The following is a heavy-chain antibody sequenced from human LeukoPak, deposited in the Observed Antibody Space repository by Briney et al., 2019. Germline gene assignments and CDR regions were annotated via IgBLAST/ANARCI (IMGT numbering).Heavy chain of an antibody. J-gene: IGHJ6*04. V-gene: IGHV3-48*03. Sequence: PGGSLRLSCTASGFTFNLYAITWARQAPGKGLEWVSYISTSGSTIYYAGSVKGRFTISRDNAKNSLYLQMNSLRAEDTAVHYCAELGITMIGGVWGKGTTVTISS. CDR1: GFTFNLYA. CDR2: ISTSGSTI. CDR3: AELGITMIGGV. D-gene: IGHD3-10*02.